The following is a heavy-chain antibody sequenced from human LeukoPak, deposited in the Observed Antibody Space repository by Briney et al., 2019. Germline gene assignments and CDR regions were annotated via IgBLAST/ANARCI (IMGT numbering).Heavy chain of an antibody. Sequence: ASVKVSCKASGYTFTSYDINWVRQATGQGLEWMGWMNPNSGNTGYAQKFQGRVTITRNTSISTAYMELSSLRSEDTAVYYCARGIRFLGFHYYFDYWGQGTLVTVSS. D-gene: IGHD3-3*01. CDR1: GYTFTSYD. CDR3: ARGIRFLGFHYYFDY. CDR2: MNPNSGNT. V-gene: IGHV1-8*03. J-gene: IGHJ4*02.